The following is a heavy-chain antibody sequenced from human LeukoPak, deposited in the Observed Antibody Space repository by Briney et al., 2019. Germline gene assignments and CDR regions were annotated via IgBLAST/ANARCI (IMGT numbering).Heavy chain of an antibody. V-gene: IGHV1-69*13. CDR2: IIPIFGTA. CDR3: ARDPPYDSSGYAFDY. J-gene: IGHJ4*02. CDR1: GGTFSSYA. D-gene: IGHD3-22*01. Sequence: SVKVSCKASGGTFSSYAISWVRQAPGQGLEWMGGIIPIFGTANYAQKFQGRVTITADESTSTAYVELSSLRSEDTAVYYCARDPPYDSSGYAFDYWGQGTLVTVSS.